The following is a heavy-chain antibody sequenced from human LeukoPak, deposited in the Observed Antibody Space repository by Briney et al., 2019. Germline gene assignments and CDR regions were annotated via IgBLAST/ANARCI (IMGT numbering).Heavy chain of an antibody. CDR3: ARGLARRAAAGTVLDY. CDR1: GFTFSSYA. V-gene: IGHV3-30*04. CDR2: ISYDGSNK. D-gene: IGHD6-13*01. Sequence: QPGRSLRPSCAASGFTFSSYAMHWVRQAPGKGLEWVAVISYDGSNKYYADSVKGRFTISRDNSKNTLYLQMNSLRAEDTAVYYCARGLARRAAAGTVLDYWGQGTLVTVSS. J-gene: IGHJ4*02.